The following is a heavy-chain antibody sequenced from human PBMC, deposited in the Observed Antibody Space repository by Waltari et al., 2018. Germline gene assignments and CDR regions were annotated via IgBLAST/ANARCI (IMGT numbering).Heavy chain of an antibody. Sequence: EVQLVESGGGLVQPGGSLRLSCVASGFTFSSYWMRWVRQAPGKGREGVADIKQDGSKEYYMESVRGRFTIARDNGKKSVYLQMNRLRVEDTAVYYCARDWEGDSPNFDYWGQGTQVTVSS. V-gene: IGHV3-7*01. CDR2: IKQDGSKE. J-gene: IGHJ4*02. CDR1: GFTFSSYW. D-gene: IGHD1-26*01. CDR3: ARDWEGDSPNFDY.